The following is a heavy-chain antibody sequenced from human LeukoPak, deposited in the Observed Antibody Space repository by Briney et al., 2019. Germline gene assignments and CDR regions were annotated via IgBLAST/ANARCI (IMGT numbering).Heavy chain of an antibody. CDR1: GFTFSSYW. CDR3: ARDGSEWYGYYYYYYYMDV. V-gene: IGHV3-7*01. J-gene: IGHJ6*03. CDR2: IKQDGSEK. Sequence: GGSLRLSCAASGFTFSSYWMSWVRQAPGKGLEWVANIKQDGSEKYYVDSVKGRFTISRDNAKNSLYLQMNSLRAEDTAVYYCARDGSEWYGYYYYYYYMDVWGKGTTVTVSS. D-gene: IGHD3-3*01.